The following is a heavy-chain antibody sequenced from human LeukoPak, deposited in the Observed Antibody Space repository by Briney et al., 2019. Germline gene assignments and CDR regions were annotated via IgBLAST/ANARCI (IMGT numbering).Heavy chain of an antibody. J-gene: IGHJ6*02. CDR3: ARVGGFCSSTTCYGNLSMDV. CDR2: IKQDGSEK. CDR1: GFTFRSYW. D-gene: IGHD2-2*01. V-gene: IGHV3-7*01. Sequence: GGSLRLSCAASGFTFRSYWMNWVRQAPGKGLEWVANIKQDGSEKYYVDSVKGRFTISRDNARNSLYLQMNSLRAEDTAVYYCARVGGFCSSTTCYGNLSMDVWGHGTTVTVSS.